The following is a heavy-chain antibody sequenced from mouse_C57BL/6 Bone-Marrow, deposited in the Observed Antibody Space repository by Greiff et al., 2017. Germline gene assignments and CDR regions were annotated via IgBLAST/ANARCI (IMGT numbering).Heavy chain of an antibody. CDR3: ATKIPYGVHAMDY. Sequence: VQLQQPGAELVKPGASVKVSCKASGYTFTSYWMHWVKQRPGKGLEWIGRIHPSDSDTNYNQTFKGKATLTVDKSSSTAYMQLSSLTSEDSAVYYCATKIPYGVHAMDYWGQGTSVTVSS. V-gene: IGHV1-74*01. CDR1: GYTFTSYW. J-gene: IGHJ4*01. D-gene: IGHD1-1*02. CDR2: IHPSDSDT.